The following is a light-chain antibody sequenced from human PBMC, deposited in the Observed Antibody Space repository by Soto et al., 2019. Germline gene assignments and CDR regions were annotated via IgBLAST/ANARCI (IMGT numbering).Light chain of an antibody. CDR1: QSIRNY. J-gene: IGKJ1*01. CDR3: QHYGGSPWT. V-gene: IGKV3-20*01. CDR2: GAS. Sequence: EIVLTQSPGTLSLSPGEGATLSCRASQSIRNYLAWYQQKPGQAPRLLISGASSGATGIPDRFSGSGSGTDFTLTISRLEPEDFAVYYCQHYGGSPWTFGQGTKGEIK.